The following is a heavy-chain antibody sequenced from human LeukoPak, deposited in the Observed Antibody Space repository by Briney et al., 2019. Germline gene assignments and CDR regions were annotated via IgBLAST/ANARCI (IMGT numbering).Heavy chain of an antibody. CDR1: GYTFTGYY. Sequence: ASVKVSCKGSGYTFTGYYMHWVRQAPGQGLEWMGWINPNSGGTNYAQKFQGWVTMTRDTSISTAYMELSRLRSDDTAVYYCARDRELGYYYYGMDVWGQGTTVTVSS. V-gene: IGHV1-2*04. J-gene: IGHJ6*02. CDR2: INPNSGGT. CDR3: ARDRELGYYYYGMDV. D-gene: IGHD7-27*01.